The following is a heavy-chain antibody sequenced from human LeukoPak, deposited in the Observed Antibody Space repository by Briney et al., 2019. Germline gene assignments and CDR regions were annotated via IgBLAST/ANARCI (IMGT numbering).Heavy chain of an antibody. CDR2: INGGGGST. V-gene: IGHV3-23*01. J-gene: IGHJ4*02. CDR3: AKVPGVPAAIVY. Sequence: PGGSLRLSCAASGFTFRNYAMTWVRQAPGKGLEWVSAINGGGGSTYYAGSVKGRFTISRENSKNTLYLQMNSLRAEDTAVYYCAKVPGVPAAIVYWGQGTLVTVSS. D-gene: IGHD2-2*01. CDR1: GFTFRNYA.